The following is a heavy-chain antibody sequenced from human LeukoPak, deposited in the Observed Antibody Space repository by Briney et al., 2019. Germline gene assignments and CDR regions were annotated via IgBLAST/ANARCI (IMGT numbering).Heavy chain of an antibody. J-gene: IGHJ4*02. CDR3: ARVDIVATFSGGGHFDY. Sequence: GGSLRLSCAASGFTFSSYAMHWVRQAPGKGLEWVAVISYDGSNKYYADSVKGRFTISRDNSKNTLYLQMNSLRAEDMAVYYCARVDIVATFSGGGHFDYWGQGTLVTVSS. V-gene: IGHV3-30-3*01. D-gene: IGHD5-12*01. CDR2: ISYDGSNK. CDR1: GFTFSSYA.